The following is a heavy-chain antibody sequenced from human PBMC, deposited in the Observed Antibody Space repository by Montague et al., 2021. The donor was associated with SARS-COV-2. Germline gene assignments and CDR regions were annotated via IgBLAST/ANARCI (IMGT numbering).Heavy chain of an antibody. D-gene: IGHD4-23*01. CDR1: GDSMTGDSMSRYY. CDR3: ARGRKDDYGGNYFDY. CDR2: ISNNCFP. J-gene: IGHJ4*02. V-gene: IGHV4-61*01. Sequence: SETLSLTCTVSGDSMTGDSMSRYYWSWIRQTPGKGLEWIDDISNNCFPNDNPSLNNRVTTSLDTSTNQFSLMLNSVTAADAAVYYCARGRKDDYGGNYFDYWGQGTLVTVSS.